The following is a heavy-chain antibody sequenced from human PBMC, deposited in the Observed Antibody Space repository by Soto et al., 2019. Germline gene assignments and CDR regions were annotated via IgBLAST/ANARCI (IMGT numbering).Heavy chain of an antibody. CDR3: ARERITLVRGVIPPDY. CDR1: GFTFSSYG. Sequence: QVQLVESGGGVVQPGRSLRLSCAASGFTFSSYGMHWVRQAPGKGLEWVSVIWYDGSNKYYADSVKGRFTISRDNSKNHLYLQMNSLRAEDTAVYYCARERITLVRGVIPPDYWGQGTLVTVSS. CDR2: IWYDGSNK. V-gene: IGHV3-33*01. D-gene: IGHD3-10*01. J-gene: IGHJ4*02.